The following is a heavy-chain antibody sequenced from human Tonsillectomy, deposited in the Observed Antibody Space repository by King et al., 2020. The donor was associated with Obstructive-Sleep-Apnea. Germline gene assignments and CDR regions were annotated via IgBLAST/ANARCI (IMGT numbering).Heavy chain of an antibody. V-gene: IGHV4-34*01. CDR1: GGSFSDYY. CDR3: ARGSGAAAVNWFDP. CDR2: INHSGST. Sequence: VQLQQWGAGLLKSSDTLSLTCAVFGGSFSDYYWSWIRQPPGKGLEWIGEINHSGSTNYNPSLKSRVTISLDTSKNQFSLKLNSVTAADTAVYYCARGSGAAAVNWFDPWGQGTLVTVSS. J-gene: IGHJ5*02. D-gene: IGHD6-13*01.